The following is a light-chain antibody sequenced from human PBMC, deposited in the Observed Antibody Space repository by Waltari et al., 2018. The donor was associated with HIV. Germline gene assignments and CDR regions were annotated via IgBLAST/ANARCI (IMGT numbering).Light chain of an antibody. CDR3: SSYTSSSTWG. Sequence: QSALTQPASVSGSPGQSITISCTGTSSDVGGYNYVSWYQQHPGKAPKLMIYDVSNRTSGVVNRFSGSKSGNTASMPIAGLRAEDEADYYCSSYTSSSTWGFGGGTKLTVL. J-gene: IGLJ3*02. V-gene: IGLV2-14*01. CDR2: DVS. CDR1: SSDVGGYNY.